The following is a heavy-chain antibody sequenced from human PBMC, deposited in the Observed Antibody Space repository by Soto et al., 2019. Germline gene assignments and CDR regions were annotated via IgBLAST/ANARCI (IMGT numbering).Heavy chain of an antibody. CDR3: ARHVGHGIAVVIRYYFDY. CDR1: GGSFSGYY. Sequence: SETLSLTCAVYGGSFSGYYWTWIRQPPGTGLEWIGEINHSGSTNYNPSLKSRVTISVDTSKNQFSLKLTSVTAADTAVYYCARHVGHGIAVVIRYYFDYWGQGTLVTVSS. J-gene: IGHJ4*02. D-gene: IGHD3-22*01. CDR2: INHSGST. V-gene: IGHV4-34*01.